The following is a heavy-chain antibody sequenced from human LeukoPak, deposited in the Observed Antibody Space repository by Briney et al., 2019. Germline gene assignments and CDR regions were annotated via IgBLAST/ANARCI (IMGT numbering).Heavy chain of an antibody. CDR1: GFTFSSYT. CDR2: ISSSSSYI. D-gene: IGHD3-9*01. Sequence: GGSLRLSCAASGFTFSSYTMNWVRQAPGKGLEWVSSISSSSSYIFYADSVKGRFTISRDNAKNSLYLQMNSLRAEDTAVYYCARVYYDILTGYYTLDYWGQGTLVTVSS. CDR3: ARVYYDILTGYYTLDY. V-gene: IGHV3-21*06. J-gene: IGHJ4*02.